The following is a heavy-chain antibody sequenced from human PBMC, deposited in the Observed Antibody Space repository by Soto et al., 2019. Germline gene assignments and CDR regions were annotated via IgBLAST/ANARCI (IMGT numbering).Heavy chain of an antibody. V-gene: IGHV3-15*01. Sequence: SRIRQATGEGLEWVGRIKSKIDGGTTDFAAFVQGRFAISRDDSQDTMFLQMNSLKSEDTAVYYCTTDSHFPARLVRFAFRGRGTPVPVSP. CDR3: TTDSHFPARLVRFAF. D-gene: IGHD3-3*02. J-gene: IGHJ4*01. CDR2: IKSKIDGGTT.